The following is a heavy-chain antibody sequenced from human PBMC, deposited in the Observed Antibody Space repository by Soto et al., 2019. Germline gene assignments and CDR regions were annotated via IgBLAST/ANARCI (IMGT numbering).Heavy chain of an antibody. D-gene: IGHD3-10*01. CDR1: GYTFINYD. J-gene: IGHJ6*02. CDR3: PREGYIGDFGLDV. Sequence: QVQLVQSGAEVKRTGASVKVSCKASGYTFINYDVAWVRRAPGQGLQWMGWISISKGKTYYEQSLQGRVTMTTDTVTTTAYMEVRSLRSADTAVYYCPREGYIGDFGLDVWGQGTTVTVSS. V-gene: IGHV1-18*01. CDR2: ISISKGKT.